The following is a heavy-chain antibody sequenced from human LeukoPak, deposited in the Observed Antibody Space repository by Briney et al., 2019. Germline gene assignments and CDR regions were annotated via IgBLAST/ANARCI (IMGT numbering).Heavy chain of an antibody. V-gene: IGHV4-39*01. CDR1: GGSISSSSYY. CDR2: IYYSGST. J-gene: IGHJ3*02. CDR3: ARHIRGGNSNVFDI. Sequence: SETLSLTCTVSGGSISSSSYYWGWIRQPPGKGLEWIGSIYYSGSTYYNPSLKSRVTISVDTSKNQFSLKLSSVTAADTAVYYCARHIRGGNSNVFDIWGQGTMVTVSS. D-gene: IGHD4-23*01.